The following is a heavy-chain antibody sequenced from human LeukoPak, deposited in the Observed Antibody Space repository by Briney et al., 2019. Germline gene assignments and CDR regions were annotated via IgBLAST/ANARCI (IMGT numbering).Heavy chain of an antibody. D-gene: IGHD6-13*01. V-gene: IGHV1-2*04. CDR3: ARGYSSSWFFD. CDR2: INPNSGGT. Sequence: ASVKVSCKASGYKFINYGISWVRQAPGQGLEWMGWINPNSGGTNYAQKFQGWVTMTRDTSISTAYMELSRLRSDDTAVYYCARGYSSSWFFDWGQGTLVTVSS. J-gene: IGHJ4*02. CDR1: GYKFINYG.